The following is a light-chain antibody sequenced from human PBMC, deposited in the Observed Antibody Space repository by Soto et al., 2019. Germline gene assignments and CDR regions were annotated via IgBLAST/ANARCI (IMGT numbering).Light chain of an antibody. Sequence: QSALTQPRSVSGSPGQSVTISCTGTSGDVGGYNFVSWYQQHPGKAPTLMIFDVTKRPSGVPDRVSASKSGNTASLTVSGLRAEDEADYYCSSYAGSNNFVFGSGTKLTVL. CDR2: DVT. J-gene: IGLJ1*01. V-gene: IGLV2-11*01. CDR1: SGDVGGYNF. CDR3: SSYAGSNNFV.